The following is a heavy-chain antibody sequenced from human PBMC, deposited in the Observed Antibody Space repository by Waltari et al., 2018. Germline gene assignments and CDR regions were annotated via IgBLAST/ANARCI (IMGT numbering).Heavy chain of an antibody. V-gene: IGHV4-39*01. CDR1: GGSISSSSYY. CDR3: ARHLRAPPSSFVGY. CDR2: IYYRGST. Sequence: QLQLQESGPGLVKPSETLSLTCTVSGGSISSSSYYWGWIRQPPGKGLEWIGSIYYRGSTYYNPSLKSRVTISVDTSKNQFSLKLSSVTAADTAVYYCARHLRAPPSSFVGYWGQGTLVTVSS. J-gene: IGHJ4*02. D-gene: IGHD6-6*01.